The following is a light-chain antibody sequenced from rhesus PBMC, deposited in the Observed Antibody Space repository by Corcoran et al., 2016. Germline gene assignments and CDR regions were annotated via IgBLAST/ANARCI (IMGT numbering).Light chain of an antibody. CDR3: PQYHSLPIT. V-gene: IGKV1-25*01. Sequence: DIQMTQSPSSVSASVGDRVTITCRASQGISSYLAWYQQKPGKAPKLLIYYATTLQSGVPSRFSGNGSGTEFTLTIRSLQPEDFATYYCPQYHSLPITFGPGTKLDIK. J-gene: IGKJ3*01. CDR1: QGISSY. CDR2: YAT.